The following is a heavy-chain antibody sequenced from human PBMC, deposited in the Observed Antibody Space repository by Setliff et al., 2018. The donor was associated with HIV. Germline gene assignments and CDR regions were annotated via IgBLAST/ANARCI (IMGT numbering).Heavy chain of an antibody. Sequence: PSQTLSLTCNVSGGSFIGSSFQSTWIRQPPGRGLEWIGDIAYSGTTVYTTYNPSLKSRVTISVDTSKNQFSLELSSVTAADTAVYYCAREAVDDYARYFDYWGQGSLVTVSS. J-gene: IGHJ4*02. CDR3: AREAVDDYARYFDY. CDR1: GGSFIGSSFQ. CDR2: IAYSGTT. D-gene: IGHD4-17*01. V-gene: IGHV4-61*01.